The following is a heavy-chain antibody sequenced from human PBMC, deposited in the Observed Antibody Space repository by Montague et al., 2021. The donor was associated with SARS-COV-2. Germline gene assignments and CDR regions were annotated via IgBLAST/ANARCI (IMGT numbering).Heavy chain of an antibody. D-gene: IGHD3-10*01. J-gene: IGHJ3*02. CDR3: ARDLEWFGELVDAFDI. CDR2: INRNGSST. Sequence: SLRLSCAASGFTFGDYCMSWVRQAPGKGLEWVSGINRNGSSTGYADSVKGRFTISRDNAKNSLYLQMNSLRAEDTALYHCARDLEWFGELVDAFDIWGQGTMVTVSS. V-gene: IGHV3-20*01. CDR1: GFTFGDYC.